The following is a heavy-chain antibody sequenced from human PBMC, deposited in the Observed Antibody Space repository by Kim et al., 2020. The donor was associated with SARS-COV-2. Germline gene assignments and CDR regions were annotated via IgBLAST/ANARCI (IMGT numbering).Heavy chain of an antibody. J-gene: IGHJ4*02. D-gene: IGHD3-22*01. CDR3: ARARRITMIVVVMAHSLATDY. CDR1: GFTFSSYG. Sequence: GGSLRLSCAASGFTFSSYGMHWVRQAPGKGLEWVAVISYDGSNKYYADSVKGRFTISRDNSKNTLYLQMNSLRAEDTAVYYCARARRITMIVVVMAHSLATDYWGQGTLVTVSS. V-gene: IGHV3-33*05. CDR2: ISYDGSNK.